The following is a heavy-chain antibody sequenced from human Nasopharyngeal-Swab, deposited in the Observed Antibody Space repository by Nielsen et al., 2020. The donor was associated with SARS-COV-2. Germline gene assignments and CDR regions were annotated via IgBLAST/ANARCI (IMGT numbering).Heavy chain of an antibody. V-gene: IGHV3-64*02. CDR2: ISSNGGST. D-gene: IGHD2-15*01. Sequence: WIRQPPGKGLEYVSAISSNGGSTYYADSVKGRFTISRDNSKNTLHLQMGSLRAEDMAVYYCARDSGGSYFDYWGQGTLVTVSS. J-gene: IGHJ4*02. CDR3: ARDSGGSYFDY.